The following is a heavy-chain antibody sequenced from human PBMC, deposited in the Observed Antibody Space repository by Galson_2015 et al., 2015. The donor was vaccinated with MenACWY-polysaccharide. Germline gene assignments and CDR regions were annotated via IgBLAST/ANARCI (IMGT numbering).Heavy chain of an antibody. CDR3: ARSLGYSDSAFDNGRDVDRRFDP. D-gene: IGHD5-12*01. V-gene: IGHV4-61*02. CDR1: GGSISTGSSY. J-gene: IGHJ5*02. CDR2: IHSRGST. Sequence: TLSLTCSASGGSISTGSSYWTWIRQPAGKGLEWIGRIHSRGSTDYSPSLKSRVTISTDTSRNQLSLKLSSVTAADTAVYYCARSLGYSDSAFDNGRDVDRRFDPWGQGTLVTVSS.